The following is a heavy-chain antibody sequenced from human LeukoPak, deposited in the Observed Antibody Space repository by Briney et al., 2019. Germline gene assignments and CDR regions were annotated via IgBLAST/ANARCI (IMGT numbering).Heavy chain of an antibody. V-gene: IGHV1-2*02. D-gene: IGHD6-19*01. CDR1: GYTFTGYF. J-gene: IGHJ3*02. CDR2: INPNSGGT. CDR3: ARVSSIAVAGREAFDI. Sequence: ASVKVSCKASGYTFTGYFMHWVRQAPGQGLEWMGWINPNSGGTNYAQKFQGGVTMTRDTSISTAYMELSRLRSDDTAVYYCARVSSIAVAGREAFDIWGQGTMVTVSS.